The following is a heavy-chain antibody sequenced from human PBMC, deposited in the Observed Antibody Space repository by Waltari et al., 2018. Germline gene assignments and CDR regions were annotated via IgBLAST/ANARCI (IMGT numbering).Heavy chain of an antibody. V-gene: IGHV3-74*01. D-gene: IGHD3-22*01. Sequence: EVQLVESGGGLVQPGGSLRLSCEGSGFTFSNSWVHWVRQAPGKGLEWLSRINKDGSTTNYAGSGKGRFTISRDNAKNTQYLEMNSLRAEDTAVYYCARAGYYRFDYWGQGTLVTVSS. CDR3: ARAGYYRFDY. CDR1: GFTFSNSW. J-gene: IGHJ4*02. CDR2: INKDGSTT.